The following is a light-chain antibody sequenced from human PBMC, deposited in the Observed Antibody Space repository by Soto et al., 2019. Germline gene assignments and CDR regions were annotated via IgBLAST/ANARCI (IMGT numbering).Light chain of an antibody. Sequence: ERVMTQAPATLSVSPGERATLSCRASQSVSSDLAWYQQKPGQGPSLLIYGAFNRATGVPARFSGSGSGTEFTLTISSLQSEDFAVYYCQQYNNWPLTFGGGTKVEIK. J-gene: IGKJ4*01. CDR3: QQYNNWPLT. CDR2: GAF. CDR1: QSVSSD. V-gene: IGKV3-15*01.